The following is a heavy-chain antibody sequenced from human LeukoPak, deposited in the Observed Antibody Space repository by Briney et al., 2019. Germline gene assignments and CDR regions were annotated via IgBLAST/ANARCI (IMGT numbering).Heavy chain of an antibody. J-gene: IGHJ6*04. CDR2: IKHDGSEK. Sequence: PGGSLRLSCVASEFSPTNFWMTWVRRAPGRGLEWVANIKHDGSEKFYVDSVKGRFTISRDNDKNSLYLQMNSLRAEDTAVYYCATFVGIVSGTYTVPGGLLVWGKGTTVTVSS. V-gene: IGHV3-7*01. CDR3: ATFVGIVSGTYTVPGGLLV. CDR1: EFSPTNFW. D-gene: IGHD2-2*03.